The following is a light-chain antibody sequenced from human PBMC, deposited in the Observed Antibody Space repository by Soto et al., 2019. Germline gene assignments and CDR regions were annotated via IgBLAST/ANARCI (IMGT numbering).Light chain of an antibody. V-gene: IGKV3D-20*02. CDR3: QQRSN. CDR2: DAS. Sequence: IVLTQSPGTLSLSPGERATLSCRASQSVISTHLAWYQQKPGQAPRLLIYDASSRATGIPDRFIGSGSGTDFTLTISSLEPEDFAVYYCQQRSNFGQGTRLEIK. J-gene: IGKJ5*01. CDR1: QSVISTH.